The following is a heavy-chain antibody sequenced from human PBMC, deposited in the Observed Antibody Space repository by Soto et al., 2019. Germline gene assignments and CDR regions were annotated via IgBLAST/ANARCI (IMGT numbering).Heavy chain of an antibody. V-gene: IGHV3-21*01. J-gene: IGHJ4*02. CDR2: ISSSSSYI. Sequence: GGSLRLSCAASGFTFSSYSMNWVRQAPGKGLEWVSSISSSSSYIYYADSVKGRFTISRDNAKNSLYLQMNSLRAEDTAVYYCARGAARPGSFDYWGQGTLVTVSS. CDR3: ARGAARPGSFDY. CDR1: GFTFSSYS. D-gene: IGHD6-6*01.